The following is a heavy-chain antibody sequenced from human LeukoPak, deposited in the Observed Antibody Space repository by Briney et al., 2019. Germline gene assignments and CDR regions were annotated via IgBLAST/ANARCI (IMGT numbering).Heavy chain of an antibody. V-gene: IGHV1-18*01. D-gene: IGHD3-22*01. J-gene: IGHJ4*02. CDR2: ISAYNGNT. CDR1: GYTFTSYG. CDR3: ARDSDALDYYDSSGPDY. Sequence: ASVKVSCKASGYTFTSYGISWVRQAPGRGLEWMGWISAYNGNTNYAQKLQGRVIMTTDTSTSTAYMELRSLRSDDTAVYYCARDSDALDYYDSSGPDYWGQGTLVTVSS.